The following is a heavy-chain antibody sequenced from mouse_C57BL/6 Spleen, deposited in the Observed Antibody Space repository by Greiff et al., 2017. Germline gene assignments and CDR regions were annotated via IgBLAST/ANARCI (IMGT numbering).Heavy chain of an antibody. CDR3: ARFGSSYLAWFAY. V-gene: IGHV1-55*01. J-gene: IGHJ3*01. Sequence: QVQLQQPGAELVKPGASVKMSCKASGYTFTSYWITWVKQRPGQGLEWIGDIYPGSGSTNYNEKFKSKATLTVDTSSSTAYMQLSSLTSEDSAVYYCARFGSSYLAWFAYWGQGTLVTVSA. D-gene: IGHD1-1*01. CDR2: IYPGSGST. CDR1: GYTFTSYW.